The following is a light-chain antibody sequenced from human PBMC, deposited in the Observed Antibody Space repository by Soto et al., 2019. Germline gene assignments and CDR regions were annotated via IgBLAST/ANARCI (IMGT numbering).Light chain of an antibody. CDR1: QNITNN. Sequence: DIQMTQSPSSLSACIGHRVDITCQAIQNITNNLSWYQQKPGKAPNLLIYHASKLAKGVTSRFSRSGSGTDFSFIITSLQREDLATYYCQQYYGLPPLTFGQGTRLEIK. CDR2: HAS. CDR3: QQYYGLPPLT. J-gene: IGKJ5*01. V-gene: IGKV1-33*01.